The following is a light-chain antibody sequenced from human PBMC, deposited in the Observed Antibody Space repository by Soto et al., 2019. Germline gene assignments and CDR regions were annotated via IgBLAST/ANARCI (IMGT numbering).Light chain of an antibody. Sequence: EIVLTQSPATLSLSPGERATLSCRASQSVSSNLAWYQQKPGQAPRLLISDASNMATGIPARFSGSGSGTDFTLTISSLEPEDFAVYYCQQRSSWWTFGQGNKVEIK. CDR1: QSVSSN. J-gene: IGKJ1*01. V-gene: IGKV3-11*01. CDR3: QQRSSWWT. CDR2: DAS.